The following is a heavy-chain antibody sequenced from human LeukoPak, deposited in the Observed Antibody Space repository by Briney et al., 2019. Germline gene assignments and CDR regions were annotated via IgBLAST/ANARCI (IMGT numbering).Heavy chain of an antibody. D-gene: IGHD7-27*01. J-gene: IGHJ4*02. V-gene: IGHV3-48*01. CDR3: VRDKDWGFDS. CDR2: IGSGTSTI. CDR1: GFTFSTYS. Sequence: GGFLRLSCAASGFTFSTYSMNWVRQAPGKGLEWVSHIGSGTSTIGYADSVKGRFTISRDNAKNSVHLQMSNLRVDDSAVYYCVRDKDWGFDSWGQGTLVTVSS.